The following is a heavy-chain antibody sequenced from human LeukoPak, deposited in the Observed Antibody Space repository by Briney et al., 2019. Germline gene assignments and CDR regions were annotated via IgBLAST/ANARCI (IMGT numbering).Heavy chain of an antibody. CDR1: GYTFTGYY. CDR2: INPNSGGT. D-gene: IGHD6-19*01. V-gene: IGHV1-2*04. J-gene: IGHJ6*02. Sequence: ASVKVSCKASGYTFTGYYMHWVRQAPGQGLEWMGWINPNSGGTNYAQKFRGWVTMTRDTSISTAYMELSRLRSDDTAVYYCARSLGVAVAGTDYYGMDVWGQGTTVTVSS. CDR3: ARSLGVAVAGTDYYGMDV.